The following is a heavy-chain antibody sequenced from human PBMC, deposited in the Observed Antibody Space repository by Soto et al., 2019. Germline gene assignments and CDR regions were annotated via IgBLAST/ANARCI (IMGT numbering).Heavy chain of an antibody. CDR3: AKDRGLAESGRWSHYYYGMDV. D-gene: IGHD1-26*01. CDR1: GFTFSSSA. J-gene: IGHJ6*02. CDR2: VSANGQGI. Sequence: EVQLLESGGGLVQPGGSLRLSCAASGFTFSSSAISWVRQAPGKGLEWVSAVSANGQGIYYADSVRGRFTISRDNCKNTLFLEMNSLRSEDTAVYYCAKDRGLAESGRWSHYYYGMDVWGQGTTVTVSS. V-gene: IGHV3-23*01.